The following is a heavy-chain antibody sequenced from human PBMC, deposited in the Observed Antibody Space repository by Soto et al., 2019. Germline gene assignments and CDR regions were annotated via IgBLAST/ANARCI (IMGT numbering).Heavy chain of an antibody. D-gene: IGHD3-3*01. CDR1: SGSISSSNW. Sequence: SETLSLTCAVSSGSISSSNWWSWVRQPPGKGLEWIGEIYHSGSTNYNPSLKSRVTISVDKSKNQFSLKLSSVTAADTAVYYCARDDYDFWSEIPYGMDVWGQGTTVTVSS. J-gene: IGHJ6*02. CDR2: IYHSGST. V-gene: IGHV4-4*02. CDR3: ARDDYDFWSEIPYGMDV.